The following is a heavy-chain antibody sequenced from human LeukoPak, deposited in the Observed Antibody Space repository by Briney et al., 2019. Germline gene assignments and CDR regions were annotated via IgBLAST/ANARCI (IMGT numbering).Heavy chain of an antibody. CDR3: ARGSENNYGFPDC. Sequence: GGSLRLSCAASGFTFSSYAMSWVRQAPGKGLEWVSIIYSGDNTYYADSVKGRFTVSRDNSKNTLYLQMNSLRAEDTAVYYCARGSENNYGFPDCWGQGTLVTVSS. J-gene: IGHJ4*02. V-gene: IGHV3-53*01. D-gene: IGHD5-18*01. CDR1: GFTFSSYA. CDR2: IYSGDNT.